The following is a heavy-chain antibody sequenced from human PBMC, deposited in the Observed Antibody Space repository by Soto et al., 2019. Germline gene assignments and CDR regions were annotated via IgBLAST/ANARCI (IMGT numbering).Heavy chain of an antibody. J-gene: IGHJ4*02. CDR2: ISAYNGNT. CDR3: ARDNRPLYCSSTSCYTWFDY. Sequence: QVQLVQSGAEVKKPGSSVKVSCKASGGTFSSYAISWVRQAPGQGLEWMGWISAYNGNTNYAQKLQGRVTMTTDTSTSTAYMELRSLRSDDTAVYYCARDNRPLYCSSTSCYTWFDYWGQGTLVTVSS. CDR1: GGTFSSYA. D-gene: IGHD2-2*02. V-gene: IGHV1-18*01.